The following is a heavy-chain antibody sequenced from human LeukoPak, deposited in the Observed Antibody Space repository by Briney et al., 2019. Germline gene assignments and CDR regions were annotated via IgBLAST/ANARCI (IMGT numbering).Heavy chain of an antibody. CDR2: ISSGGSSI. V-gene: IGHV3-48*03. CDR3: ARVQRGFFDY. J-gene: IGHJ4*02. CDR1: GFTFSSFE. D-gene: IGHD3-10*01. Sequence: GGSLRLSCAASGFTFSSFEMNWVRQAPGKGLEWVSYISSGGSSIYYADSVKGRFTISSDNAQNSLYLQMNSLRAEDTAVYYCARVQRGFFDYWGQGTLVTVSS.